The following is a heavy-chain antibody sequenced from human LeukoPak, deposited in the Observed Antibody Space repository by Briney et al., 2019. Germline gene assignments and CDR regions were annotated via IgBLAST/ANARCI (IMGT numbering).Heavy chain of an antibody. CDR1: GFTFSNYS. V-gene: IGHV3-21*01. D-gene: IGHD3-10*01. J-gene: IGHJ5*02. CDR3: AGHYYGSGSYYPIP. CDR2: ISSSSSYI. Sequence: PGGSLRLSCAASGFTFSNYSMNWVRQAPGKGLEWVSSISSSSSYIYYADSVKGRFTISRDNDKNSLYLQMNSLRAEDTAVYYCAGHYYGSGSYYPIPWGQGTLVTVSS.